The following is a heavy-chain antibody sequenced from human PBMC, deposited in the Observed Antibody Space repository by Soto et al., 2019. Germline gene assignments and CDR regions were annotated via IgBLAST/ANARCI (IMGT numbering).Heavy chain of an antibody. CDR1: GYTFTDYG. CDR3: ARDPPETPSDY. CDR2: ISAKNGDT. V-gene: IGHV1-18*01. Sequence: QVQLVQSGADVKKPGASVRVSCKASGYTFTDYGITWVRQAPGQGLEWMGWISAKNGDTNLAQKFRGRVTLTTDTSTGTAYMDLRSLTPDDTAVYYCARDPPETPSDYWDQGTLVTVSS. J-gene: IGHJ4*02.